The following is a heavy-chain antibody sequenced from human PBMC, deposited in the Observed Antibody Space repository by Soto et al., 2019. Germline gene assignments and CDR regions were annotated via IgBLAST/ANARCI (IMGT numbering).Heavy chain of an antibody. D-gene: IGHD2-21*02. CDR1: GFTFYNYS. V-gene: IGHV3-21*01. Sequence: GGSLRLSCAASGFTFYNYSMSWVRQAPGEGLEWVSYISSGGRYIYYADSVRGRFTISRDNAKDSLILQMSSLRAEDTAVYYCVGSLYCSNGICWSYCGGGCSSPTWFDPWGQGTLVTVSS. CDR3: VGSLYCSNGICWSYCGGGCSSPTWFDP. CDR2: ISSGGRYI. J-gene: IGHJ5*01.